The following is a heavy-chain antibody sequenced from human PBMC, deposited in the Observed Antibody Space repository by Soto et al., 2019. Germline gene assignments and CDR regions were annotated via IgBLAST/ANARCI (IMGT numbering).Heavy chain of an antibody. J-gene: IGHJ4*02. Sequence: GGSLRLSCATSGFTFSNAWMSWVRQAPGKGLEWVGRIKSKTDGGTTDYAAPVKGRFTISRDDSKNTLYLQMNSLKTEDTAVYYCTTDVVAARPYYWGQGTLVTVSS. V-gene: IGHV3-15*01. CDR1: GFTFSNAW. CDR2: IKSKTDGGTT. D-gene: IGHD6-6*01. CDR3: TTDVVAARPYY.